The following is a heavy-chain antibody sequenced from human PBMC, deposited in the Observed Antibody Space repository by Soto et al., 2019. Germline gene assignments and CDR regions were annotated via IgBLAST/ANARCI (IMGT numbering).Heavy chain of an antibody. J-gene: IGHJ6*02. CDR1: GYTFTSYY. Sequence: ASVKVSCKASGYTFTSYYMHWVRQAPGQGLEWMGIINPSGGSTSYAQKFQGRVTMTRNTSISTAYMELSSLRSEDTAVYYCAKAVALYYYGMDVWGQGTTVTVSS. CDR3: AKAVALYYYGMDV. CDR2: INPSGGST. V-gene: IGHV1-46*01.